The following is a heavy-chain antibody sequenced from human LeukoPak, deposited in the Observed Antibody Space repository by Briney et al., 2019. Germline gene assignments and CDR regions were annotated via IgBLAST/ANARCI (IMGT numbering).Heavy chain of an antibody. CDR1: GGTFSSYA. V-gene: IGHV1-69*06. CDR2: IIPIFGTA. J-gene: IGHJ3*02. Sequence: GASVKVSCKAPGGTFSSYAISWVRQAPGQGLEWMGRIIPIFGTAIYAQKFQGRVTMTEDTSTDTAYMELSSLRSEDTAVYYCATAWGWAPLDAFDIWGQGTMVTVSS. D-gene: IGHD1-26*01. CDR3: ATAWGWAPLDAFDI.